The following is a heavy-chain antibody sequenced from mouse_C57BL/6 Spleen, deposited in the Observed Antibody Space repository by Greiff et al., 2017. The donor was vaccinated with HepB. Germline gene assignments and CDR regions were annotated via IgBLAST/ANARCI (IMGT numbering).Heavy chain of an antibody. CDR1: GYSITSGYY. V-gene: IGHV3-6*01. CDR3: ALKRVIYYDYDGGPFAY. D-gene: IGHD2-4*01. J-gene: IGHJ3*01. Sequence: EVQLQESGPGLVKPSQSLSLTCSVTGYSITSGYYWNWIRQFPGNNLEWMGYISYDGSNNYNPSLKNRISITRDTSKNQFFLKLNSVTTEDTATYYCALKRVIYYDYDGGPFAYWGQGTLVTVSA. CDR2: ISYDGSN.